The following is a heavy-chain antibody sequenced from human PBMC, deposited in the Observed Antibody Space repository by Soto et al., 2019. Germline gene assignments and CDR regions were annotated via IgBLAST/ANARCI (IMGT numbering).Heavy chain of an antibody. Sequence: GESLKISCKGSGYSFISYWIGWVRKMPGKGLEWMGIIYPGDSDTRYSPSFQGQVTISADKSISTAYLQWSSLKASDTAIYYCATLTGVYCGGDCYGGMDVWGQGTTVTVSS. D-gene: IGHD2-21*02. CDR2: IYPGDSDT. CDR3: ATLTGVYCGGDCYGGMDV. V-gene: IGHV5-51*01. J-gene: IGHJ6*02. CDR1: GYSFISYW.